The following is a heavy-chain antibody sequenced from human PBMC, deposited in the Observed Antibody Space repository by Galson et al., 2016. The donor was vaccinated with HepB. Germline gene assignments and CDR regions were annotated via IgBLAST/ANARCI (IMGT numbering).Heavy chain of an antibody. D-gene: IGHD6-19*01. CDR3: AKKSLVAGTATYVFDN. V-gene: IGHV3-23*01. CDR1: GFPFSTYG. J-gene: IGHJ4*02. Sequence: SLRLSCAASGFPFSTYGMSWVRQAPGKGLEWVSGISGSGGSIYSADSEKGRFTISRDNSKNTLYLQMNSLRADDTAVYYCAKKSLVAGTATYVFDNWGQGTLVTVSS. CDR2: ISGSGGSI.